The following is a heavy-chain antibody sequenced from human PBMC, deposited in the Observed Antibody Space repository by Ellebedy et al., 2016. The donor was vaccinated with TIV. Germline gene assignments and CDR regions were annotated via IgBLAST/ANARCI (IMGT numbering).Heavy chain of an antibody. J-gene: IGHJ4*02. CDR1: GFNFRKYG. CDR3: ARDGDLGYFDY. Sequence: GESLKISCAASGFNFRKYGIHWVRQAPGKGLEWVAVVWFDGSKTYYADSVKGRFTVSRDNSKNTVYVQMNSLRAEDTVVYYCARDGDLGYFDYWGQGTLVTVSS. D-gene: IGHD6-13*01. CDR2: VWFDGSKT. V-gene: IGHV3-33*01.